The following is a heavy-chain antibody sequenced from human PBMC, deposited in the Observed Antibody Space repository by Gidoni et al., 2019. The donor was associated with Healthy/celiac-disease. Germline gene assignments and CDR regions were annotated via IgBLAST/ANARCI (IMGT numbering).Heavy chain of an antibody. V-gene: IGHV3-30-3*01. Sequence: VQLVESGGGVVQPGRSLSLSCAASGFTFSSYAMHWVRQAPGKGLEWGAVISYDGSNKYYADSVKGRFTSSRDNSKNTLYLQMNSLRAEDTAVYYCAREHSSSPNWFDPWGQGTLVTVSS. CDR1: GFTFSSYA. D-gene: IGHD6-13*01. J-gene: IGHJ5*02. CDR2: ISYDGSNK. CDR3: AREHSSSPNWFDP.